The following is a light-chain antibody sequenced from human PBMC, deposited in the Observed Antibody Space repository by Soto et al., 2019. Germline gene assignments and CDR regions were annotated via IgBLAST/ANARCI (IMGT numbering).Light chain of an antibody. CDR1: SSDVGGYNY. CDR2: EVS. Sequence: QSVLTQPASVSGSPGQSITISCTGTSSDVGGYNYVSWFQQHPGKAPKLMMYEVSNRPSGVSNRFSGSRSGNTASLTISGLQSEDEAEYYCNSYTSSSTVVFGTGTQLTVL. V-gene: IGLV2-14*01. J-gene: IGLJ1*01. CDR3: NSYTSSSTVV.